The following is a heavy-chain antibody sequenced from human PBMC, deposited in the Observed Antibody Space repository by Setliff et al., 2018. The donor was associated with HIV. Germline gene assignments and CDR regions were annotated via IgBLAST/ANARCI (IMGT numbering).Heavy chain of an antibody. CDR1: GGSISSYY. V-gene: IGHV4-59*01. CDR3: ARDSVASDV. Sequence: SETLSLTCTVSGGSISSYYWSWLRQPPGKGLEWIGYIYYSGSTNYNPSLKSRVTISVDTSKNQFSLKLSSVTAADTAVYYCARDSVASDVWGKGTTVTVPQ. J-gene: IGHJ6*04. CDR2: IYYSGST.